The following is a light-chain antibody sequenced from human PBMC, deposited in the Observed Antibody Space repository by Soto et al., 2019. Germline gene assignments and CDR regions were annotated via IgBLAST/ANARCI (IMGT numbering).Light chain of an antibody. J-gene: IGKJ4*01. V-gene: IGKV3-15*01. CDR3: QQYSAWPLT. Sequence: EIVMTQSPATLSVSPGERATLFCRASQSVRSNFLAWYQQKPGHAPRLLIYSASTRATDIPARFSGSGAGTEFTLTISSLQSEDFAVYYCQQYSAWPLTFCGGTKVEIK. CDR2: SAS. CDR1: QSVRSN.